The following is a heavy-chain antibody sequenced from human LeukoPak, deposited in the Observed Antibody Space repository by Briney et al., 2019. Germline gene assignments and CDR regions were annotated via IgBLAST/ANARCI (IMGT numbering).Heavy chain of an antibody. V-gene: IGHV3-23*01. J-gene: IGHJ4*02. CDR1: EFTFSSYG. CDR2: ISGSGGST. Sequence: GGCLRLSCAASEFTFSSYGMSWVRQAPGKGLEWVSSISGSGGSTYYADSVKGRFTISRDNSKNTLYLQMNSLRAEDTAVYYCAKDSLRFLDAVRYFDYWGQGTLVTVSS. D-gene: IGHD3-3*01. CDR3: AKDSLRFLDAVRYFDY.